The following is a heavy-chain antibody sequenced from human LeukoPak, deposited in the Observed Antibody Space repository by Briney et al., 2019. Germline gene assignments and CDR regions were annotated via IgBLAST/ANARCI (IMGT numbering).Heavy chain of an antibody. D-gene: IGHD3-10*01. Sequence: GGSLRLSCAASGFTFSDYYMSWIRQAPGEGLEWVSYISSSGSTIYYADSVKGRFTISRDNAKNSLYLQMNSLRAEDTAVYYCARGVNYGSGSYYNDYWGQGTLVTVSS. CDR2: ISSSGSTI. V-gene: IGHV3-11*01. J-gene: IGHJ4*02. CDR3: ARGVNYGSGSYYNDY. CDR1: GFTFSDYY.